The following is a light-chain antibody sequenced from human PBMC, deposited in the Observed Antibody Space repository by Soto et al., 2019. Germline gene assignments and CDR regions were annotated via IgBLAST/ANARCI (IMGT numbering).Light chain of an antibody. J-gene: IGKJ5*01. Sequence: IGVTLSPSALSVSPGERATLSCRASQSVSSKLAWYQQKPGQAPRLLIYGASTRATGIPARFSGSGSGTEFTLTISSLQSEDFAVYYCQQYYNWPPIPFCQGARLENK. V-gene: IGKV3-15*01. CDR3: QQYYNWPPIP. CDR2: GAS. CDR1: QSVSSK.